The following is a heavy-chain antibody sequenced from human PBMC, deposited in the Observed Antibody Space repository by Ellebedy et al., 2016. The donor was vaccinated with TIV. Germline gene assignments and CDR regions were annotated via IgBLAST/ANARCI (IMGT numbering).Heavy chain of an antibody. V-gene: IGHV3-7*01. Sequence: GESLKISCAASGFSFINYWMTWVRQAPGKGLEWVANINQDGIEIYYVDSVRGRFTIARDNAKNSLYLQMNSLRAEDTSVYYCATDGSYGDYRFPAHAFTMWGQGTMVTVSS. D-gene: IGHD4-17*01. J-gene: IGHJ3*02. CDR3: ATDGSYGDYRFPAHAFTM. CDR1: GFSFINYW. CDR2: INQDGIEI.